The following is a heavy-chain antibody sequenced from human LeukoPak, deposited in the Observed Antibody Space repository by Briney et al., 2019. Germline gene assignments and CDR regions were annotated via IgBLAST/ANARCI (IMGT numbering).Heavy chain of an antibody. CDR2: ISSSSSSYI. J-gene: IGHJ3*02. Sequence: GGSLRLSCAASGFTFSSYSMNWVRQAPGKGLEWVSSISSSSSSYIYYADSVKGRFTISRDNAKNSLYLQMNSLRAEDTAVYYCARDLLGWNGVPDAFDIWGQGTMVTVSS. D-gene: IGHD1-1*01. V-gene: IGHV3-21*01. CDR1: GFTFSSYS. CDR3: ARDLLGWNGVPDAFDI.